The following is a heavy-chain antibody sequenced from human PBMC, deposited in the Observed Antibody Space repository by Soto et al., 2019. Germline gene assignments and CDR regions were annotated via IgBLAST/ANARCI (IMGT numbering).Heavy chain of an antibody. CDR2: IIPIFGTA. Sequence: QVQLVQSGAEVKKPGSSVKVSCKASGGTFSSYAICWVRQATGQGREWMGGIIPIFGTANYAQKFQGRVTITADESTRTAYKELSRLRNEDTAVYYCARGGYSYGRNWFDPWGQGTLVTVSS. D-gene: IGHD5-18*01. CDR1: GGTFSSYA. V-gene: IGHV1-69*01. J-gene: IGHJ5*02. CDR3: ARGGYSYGRNWFDP.